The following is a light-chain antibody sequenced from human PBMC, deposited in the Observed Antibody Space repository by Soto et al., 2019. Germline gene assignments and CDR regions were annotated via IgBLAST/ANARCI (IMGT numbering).Light chain of an antibody. CDR1: QTISNW. Sequence: DIQMTQSPSTLSASVGDRVTITCRASQTISNWLAWYQQEPGKAPKLLIYDASSLRSGVPSRFSGRGFATDFTLTISSLQPDDFATYYCQQYSIYPYTFGQGTKLEIK. J-gene: IGKJ2*01. CDR3: QQYSIYPYT. V-gene: IGKV1-5*01. CDR2: DAS.